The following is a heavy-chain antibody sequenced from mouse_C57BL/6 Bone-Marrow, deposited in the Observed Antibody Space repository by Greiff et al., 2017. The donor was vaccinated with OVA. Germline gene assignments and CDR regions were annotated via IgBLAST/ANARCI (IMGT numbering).Heavy chain of an antibody. V-gene: IGHV1-22*01. CDR2: INPNNGGT. J-gene: IGHJ2*01. CDR3: ARYEIDGYSSYYFDY. Sequence: EVQLQQPGPELVKPGASVKMSCKASGYTFTDYNMHWVKQSHGKSLEWIGYINPNNGGTSYNQKFKGKATLTVNKSSSTAYMELRSLTSEDSAVYYCARYEIDGYSSYYFDYWGQGTTLTVSS. D-gene: IGHD2-3*01. CDR1: GYTFTDYN.